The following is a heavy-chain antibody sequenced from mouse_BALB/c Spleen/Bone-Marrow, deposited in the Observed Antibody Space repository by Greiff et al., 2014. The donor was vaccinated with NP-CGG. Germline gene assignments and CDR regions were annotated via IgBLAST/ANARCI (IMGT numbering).Heavy chain of an antibody. V-gene: IGHV3-6*02. J-gene: IGHJ1*01. CDR1: GYSITSGYY. CDR3: ATIYYDYDGYFDV. D-gene: IGHD2-4*01. CDR2: MSYDGSN. Sequence: ESGPGLVKPSQSLSLTCSVTGYSITSGYYWNWIRQFPGNKLEWMGYMSYDGSNNYNPSLKNRISITRDASKNQFFLKLNSVTTEDTATYYCATIYYDYDGYFDVWGAGTTVTVSS.